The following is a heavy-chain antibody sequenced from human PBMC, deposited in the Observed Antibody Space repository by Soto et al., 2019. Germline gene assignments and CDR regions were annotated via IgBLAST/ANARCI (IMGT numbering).Heavy chain of an antibody. CDR3: ARGRAYCGGDCYRPYDY. V-gene: IGHV1-69*13. CDR2: IIPIFGTA. CDR1: GGTFSSYA. D-gene: IGHD2-21*02. Sequence: SVKVSCKASGGTFSSYAISWVRQAPGQGLEWMGGIIPIFGTANYAQKFQGRVTITADESTSTAYMELSSLRSEDTAVYYCARGRAYCGGDCYRPYDYWGQGTLVTVSS. J-gene: IGHJ4*02.